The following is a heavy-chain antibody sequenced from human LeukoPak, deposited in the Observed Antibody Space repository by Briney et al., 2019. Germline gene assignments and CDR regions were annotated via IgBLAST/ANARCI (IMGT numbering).Heavy chain of an antibody. CDR1: GGSISSGGYY. Sequence: PSETLSLTCTVSGGSISSGGYYWSWIRQHPGKGLEWIGYIYYSGSTYYNPSLKSRVTISVDTSKNQFSLKPSSVTAADTAEYYCARAYCGGDCYAESSLIDYWGQGTLVTVSS. CDR2: IYYSGST. J-gene: IGHJ4*02. V-gene: IGHV4-31*03. D-gene: IGHD2-21*02. CDR3: ARAYCGGDCYAESSLIDY.